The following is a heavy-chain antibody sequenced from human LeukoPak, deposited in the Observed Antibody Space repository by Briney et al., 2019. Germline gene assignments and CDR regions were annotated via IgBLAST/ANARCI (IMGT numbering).Heavy chain of an antibody. CDR1: GFTFSNAW. J-gene: IGHJ3*02. D-gene: IGHD1-26*01. CDR3: AIGAEESLWELLTEDAFDI. Sequence: PGGSLRLSCATSGFTFSNAWMSWVRQAPGKGLEWVGRIKSKTDGGTTDYAAPVKGRFTISRDDSKNTLYLQMNSLKTEDTAVYYCAIGAEESLWELLTEDAFDIWGQGTMVTVSS. V-gene: IGHV3-15*01. CDR2: IKSKTDGGTT.